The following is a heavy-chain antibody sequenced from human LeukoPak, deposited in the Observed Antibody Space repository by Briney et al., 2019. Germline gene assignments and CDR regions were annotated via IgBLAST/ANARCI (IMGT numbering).Heavy chain of an antibody. CDR2: MNPNSGNT. Sequence: GASVKVSCKASGYTFTSYDINWVRQASGQGLEWMGWMNPNSGNTGYARKFQGRVTMTRNTSISTAYMELSSLRSEDTAVYYCARRDSTVTTLAYAFDIWGQGIMVTVSS. J-gene: IGHJ3*02. CDR1: GYTFTSYD. D-gene: IGHD4-17*01. CDR3: ARRDSTVTTLAYAFDI. V-gene: IGHV1-8*01.